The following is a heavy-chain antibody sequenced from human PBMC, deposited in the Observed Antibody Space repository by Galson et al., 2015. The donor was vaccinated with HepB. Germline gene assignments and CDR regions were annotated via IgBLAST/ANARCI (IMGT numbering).Heavy chain of an antibody. V-gene: IGHV3-64*01. J-gene: IGHJ3*02. Sequence: SLRLSCAASGFTFSSYAMHWVRQAPGKGLEYVSAISSNGGSTYYANSVKGRFTISRDNSKNTLYLQMGSLRAEDMAVYYCARGTQIVGADDIGFDIWGQGTMVTVSS. CDR3: ARGTQIVGADDIGFDI. D-gene: IGHD1-26*01. CDR2: ISSNGGST. CDR1: GFTFSSYA.